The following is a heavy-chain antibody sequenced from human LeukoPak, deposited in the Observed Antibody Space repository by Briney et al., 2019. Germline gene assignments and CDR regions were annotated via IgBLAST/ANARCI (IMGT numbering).Heavy chain of an antibody. V-gene: IGHV1-18*01. J-gene: IGHJ4*02. D-gene: IGHD2-15*01. CDR1: GYTFTSYG. CDR3: ALGYCSGGSCPGGY. Sequence: ASVKVSCKASGYTFTSYGISWVRQAPGQGLEWMGWISAYNGNTNYAQRLQGRVTMTTDTPTSTAYMELRSLRSDDTAVYYCALGYCSGGSCPGGYWGQGTLVTVSS. CDR2: ISAYNGNT.